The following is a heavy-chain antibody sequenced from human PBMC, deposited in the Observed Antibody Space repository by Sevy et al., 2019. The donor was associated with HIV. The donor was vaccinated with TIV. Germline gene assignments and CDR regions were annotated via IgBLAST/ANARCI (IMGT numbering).Heavy chain of an antibody. D-gene: IGHD3-16*02. Sequence: GGSLRLSCAASGFTFATYWMTWVRQAPGKGLEWVAYIKQDGTDKYYVDSVRGRFAISRDNSKNSLYLHMSSLRAEETAVYYCARAHADWGSFHYSSWGRGTLVTVSS. J-gene: IGHJ4*02. CDR3: ARAHADWGSFHYSS. CDR1: GFTFATYW. V-gene: IGHV3-7*01. CDR2: IKQDGTDK.